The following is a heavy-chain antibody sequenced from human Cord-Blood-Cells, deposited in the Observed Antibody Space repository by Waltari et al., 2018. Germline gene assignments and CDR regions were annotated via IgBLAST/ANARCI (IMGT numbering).Heavy chain of an antibody. CDR3: ARDSLKDILTGYYDY. V-gene: IGHV1-69*01. J-gene: IGHJ4*02. CDR1: GGTFSSYA. CDR2: IIPIFGTA. D-gene: IGHD3-9*01. Sequence: QVQLVQSGAEVKKPGSSVKVSCKASGGTFSSYALSWVRPAPGQGLEWMGGIIPIFGTANYAQKFQGRVTITADESTSTAYMELSSLRSEDTAVYYCARDSLKDILTGYYDYWGQGTLVTVSS.